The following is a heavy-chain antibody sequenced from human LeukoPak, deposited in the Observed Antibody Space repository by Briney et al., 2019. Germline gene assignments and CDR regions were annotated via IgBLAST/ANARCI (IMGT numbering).Heavy chain of an antibody. Sequence: SETLSLTCAVYGGSFSGYYWSWIRQPPGKGLEWIGEINHSGSTNYNPSLKSRVTIPVDTSKNQFSLKLSSVTAADTAVYYCARDYDSSGFDYWGQGTLVTVSS. CDR2: INHSGST. V-gene: IGHV4-34*01. CDR1: GGSFSGYY. CDR3: ARDYDSSGFDY. J-gene: IGHJ4*02. D-gene: IGHD3-22*01.